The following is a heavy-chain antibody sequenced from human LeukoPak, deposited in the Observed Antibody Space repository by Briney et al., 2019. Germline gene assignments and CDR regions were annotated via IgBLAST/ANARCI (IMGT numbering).Heavy chain of an antibody. CDR1: GYSISSGYY. J-gene: IGHJ4*02. D-gene: IGHD2-15*01. V-gene: IGHV4-38-2*01. Sequence: SETLSRTCAVSGYSISSGYYWGWIRQPPGKGLEWIGSIYHSGSTYYNPSLKSRVTISVDTSKNQFSLKLSSVTAADTAVYYCARQGYCSGGSCSAPELDYWGQGTLVTVSS. CDR3: ARQGYCSGGSCSAPELDY. CDR2: IYHSGST.